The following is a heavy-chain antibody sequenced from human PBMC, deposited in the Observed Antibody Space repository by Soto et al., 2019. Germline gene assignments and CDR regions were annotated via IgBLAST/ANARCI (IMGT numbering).Heavy chain of an antibody. D-gene: IGHD5-18*01. V-gene: IGHV3-7*05. CDR2: IKEDGSEK. CDR3: AFDGGRYSYGSYFDY. Sequence: DVQLVESGGGLVQPGGSLRLSCAASGITFINYWMTWVRQVPGKGLEWVANIKEDGSEKYFVDFVKGRFTISRDNARNSLYLHMNRLRAEDTAVYYCAFDGGRYSYGSYFDYWGQGALVSVSS. CDR1: GITFINYW. J-gene: IGHJ4*02.